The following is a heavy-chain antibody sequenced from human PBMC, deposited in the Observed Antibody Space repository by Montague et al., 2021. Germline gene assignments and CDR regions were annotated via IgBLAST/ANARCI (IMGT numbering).Heavy chain of an antibody. J-gene: IGHJ4*02. CDR3: ARARITGTTTPLDY. CDR2: LYSGGNT. D-gene: IGHD1/OR15-1a*01. Sequence: SETLSLTCTVSGGSISSTSHYWDWIRRPPGKGLEGIGTLYSGGNTYYNPARQIRVSISADTSNNQFALKLHSVTAADTAVYFCARARITGTTTPLDYWGQGTLVIVSS. CDR1: GGSISSTSHY. V-gene: IGHV4-39*01.